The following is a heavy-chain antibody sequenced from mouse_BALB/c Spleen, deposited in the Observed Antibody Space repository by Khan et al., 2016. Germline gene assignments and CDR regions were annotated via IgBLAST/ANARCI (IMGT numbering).Heavy chain of an antibody. Sequence: QVQLKQSGAELMKPGASVKISCKATGYTFSTYWIEWVKQRPGHGLEWIGEILPGSTSTNYNEKFKGKATFTADTSSNTAYMQLSSLTSEDSAVYYCARSVEEYFDYWGQGTTLTVSS. CDR2: ILPGSTST. CDR1: GYTFSTYW. D-gene: IGHD1-1*01. V-gene: IGHV1-9*01. CDR3: ARSVEEYFDY. J-gene: IGHJ2*01.